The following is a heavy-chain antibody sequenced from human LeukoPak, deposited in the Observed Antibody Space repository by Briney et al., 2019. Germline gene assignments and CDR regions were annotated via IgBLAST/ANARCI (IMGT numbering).Heavy chain of an antibody. V-gene: IGHV1-46*01. J-gene: IGHJ5*02. CDR3: ARLNCSGGSCYSNNWFDP. Sequence: GASVKVSCKASGYTFTSYYMHWVRQAPGQGLEWMGIINPSGGSTSYAQKFQGRVTMTRDTSTSTVYMELSSLRSEDTAVYYCARLNCSGGSCYSNNWFDPWGQGTLVTVSS. D-gene: IGHD2-15*01. CDR1: GYTFTSYY. CDR2: INPSGGST.